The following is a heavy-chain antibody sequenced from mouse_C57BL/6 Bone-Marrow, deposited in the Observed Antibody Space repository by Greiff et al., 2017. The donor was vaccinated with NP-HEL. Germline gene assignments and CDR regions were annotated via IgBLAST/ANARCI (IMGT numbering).Heavy chain of an antibody. V-gene: IGHV5-15*04. Sequence: EVKLVESGGGLVQPGGSLKLSCAASGFTFSDYGMAWVRQAPRKGPEWVAFISNLAYSIYYADTVTGRFTISRENAKNTLYLEMSSLRSEDTAMYYCARRFTTVVEGYAMDYWGQGTSVTVSS. CDR2: ISNLAYSI. J-gene: IGHJ4*01. CDR1: GFTFSDYG. CDR3: ARRFTTVVEGYAMDY. D-gene: IGHD1-1*01.